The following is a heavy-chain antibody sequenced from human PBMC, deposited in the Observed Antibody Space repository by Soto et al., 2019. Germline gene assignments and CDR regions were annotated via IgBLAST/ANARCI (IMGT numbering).Heavy chain of an antibody. J-gene: IGHJ6*03. D-gene: IGHD2-15*01. CDR1: GGSFSGYY. CDR3: SRGGYCSGGSCYSYYYYYYMDV. Sequence: PSETLSLTCAVYGGSFSGYYWSWIRQPPGKGLEWIGEINHSGSTNYNPSLMSRVTISVDTSKNQFSLKLSSVTAADTAVYYCSRGGYCSGGSCYSYYYYYYMDVWGKGTTVTVSS. V-gene: IGHV4-34*01. CDR2: INHSGST.